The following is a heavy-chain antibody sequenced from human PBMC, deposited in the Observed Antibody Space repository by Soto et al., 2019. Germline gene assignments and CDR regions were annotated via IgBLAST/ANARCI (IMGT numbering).Heavy chain of an antibody. CDR1: GFTFSIHE. Sequence: EVQLVESGGGLVQPGGSLRLSCAASGFTFSIHEMNWVRQAPGEGLEWVSYISSIGVATYYADSVKGRFTISRDNAKNSLFLQMNSLRAEDTAVYYCAREGRVGGIYYWGQGTPVTVSS. V-gene: IGHV3-48*03. J-gene: IGHJ4*02. D-gene: IGHD6-19*01. CDR3: AREGRVGGIYY. CDR2: ISSIGVAT.